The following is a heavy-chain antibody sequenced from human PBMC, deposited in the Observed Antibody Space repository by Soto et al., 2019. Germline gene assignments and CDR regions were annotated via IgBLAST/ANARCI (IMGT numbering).Heavy chain of an antibody. CDR1: GGSIDSYY. CDR3: ARGPSGDKIDY. J-gene: IGHJ4*02. D-gene: IGHD7-27*01. CDR2: INHSGSA. V-gene: IGHV4-34*01. Sequence: PSETLSLTCTVSGGSIDSYYWTWIRQTPGKGLQWIGQINHSGSANYNPSLKSRVTISIDRSKNQFSLKLSSVSAADTAVYYCARGPSGDKIDYWXQGIQVTSPQ.